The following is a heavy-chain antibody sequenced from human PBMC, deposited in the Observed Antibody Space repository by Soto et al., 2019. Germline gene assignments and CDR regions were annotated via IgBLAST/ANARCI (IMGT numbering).Heavy chain of an antibody. J-gene: IGHJ4*02. D-gene: IGHD3-10*01. CDR3: AGGPTPDGSVTYELGY. CDR1: GGTFRSYT. Sequence: QVQLVQSGAEVKKPGSSVKVSCKASGGTFRSYTFSWVRQAPGQGLEWMGRIIPILDIANYAQKFQGRVTITADKSTSTAYMERSSLRSEDTAVYYCAGGPTPDGSVTYELGYWGQGTLVTVSS. CDR2: IIPILDIA. V-gene: IGHV1-69*02.